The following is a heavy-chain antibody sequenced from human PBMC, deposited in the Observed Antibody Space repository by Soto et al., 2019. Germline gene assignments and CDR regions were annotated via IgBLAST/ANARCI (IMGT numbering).Heavy chain of an antibody. J-gene: IGHJ3*02. V-gene: IGHV1-58*02. D-gene: IGHD6-19*01. CDR2: IVVGSGNT. CDR1: GFTFTSSA. Sequence: ASVKVSCKASGFTFTSSAMQWVRQARGQRLEWIGWIVVGSGNTNYAQKFQERVTITRDMSTSTAYMELSSLRSEDTAVYYCAADRDSSGWYAFDIWGQGTMVTVSS. CDR3: AADRDSSGWYAFDI.